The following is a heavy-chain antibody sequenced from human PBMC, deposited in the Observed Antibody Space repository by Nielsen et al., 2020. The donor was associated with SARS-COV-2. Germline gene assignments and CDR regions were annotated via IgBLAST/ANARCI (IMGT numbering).Heavy chain of an antibody. Sequence: SETLSLTCAVSGDSVSSNDRWTWVRQSPGKGLEWIGCIYHSGSTYYNPSLKSRVTISVDRSKNQFSLKLSSVTAADTAVYYCARGGPNYFGSGSYHSWFDPWGQGTLVTVSS. CDR1: GDSVSSNDR. CDR3: ARGGPNYFGSGSYHSWFDP. CDR2: IYHSGST. D-gene: IGHD3-10*01. J-gene: IGHJ5*02. V-gene: IGHV4-4*02.